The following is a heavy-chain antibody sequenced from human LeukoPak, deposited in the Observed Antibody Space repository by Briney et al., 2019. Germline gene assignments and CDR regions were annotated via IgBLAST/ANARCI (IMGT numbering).Heavy chain of an antibody. Sequence: ASVKVSCKASGYTFTSYGISWVRQAPGQGLEWMGWISAYNGNTNYAQKLQGRVTMTTDTSTSTAYMELRSLRSDDTAVYYCAREGAHFCSSGSCYLSDYAYLDYWGQGTLVTVSS. CDR3: AREGAHFCSSGSCYLSDYAYLDY. J-gene: IGHJ4*02. V-gene: IGHV1-18*01. CDR1: GYTFTSYG. D-gene: IGHD2-15*01. CDR2: ISAYNGNT.